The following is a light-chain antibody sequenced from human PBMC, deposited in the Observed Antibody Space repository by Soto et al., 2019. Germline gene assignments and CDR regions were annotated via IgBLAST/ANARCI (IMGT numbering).Light chain of an antibody. V-gene: IGKV2D-29*01. Sequence: DIVITQTPLSLSVTPGQPASISCRSSQSLLHSDGKTYFYWYLQRPGQPPRLLIYEVSNRFSGVPDRFSGSGSGTDFTLTISSMQPDDFATYYCQQYHGYSRTFGQGTKVDIK. CDR1: QSLLHSDGKTY. J-gene: IGKJ1*01. CDR2: EVS. CDR3: QQYHGYSRT.